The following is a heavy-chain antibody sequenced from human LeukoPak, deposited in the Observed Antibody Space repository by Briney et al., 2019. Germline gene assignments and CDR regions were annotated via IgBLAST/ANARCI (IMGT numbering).Heavy chain of an antibody. J-gene: IGHJ4*02. CDR3: ARASITMIVVVTPDFDY. CDR2: INPSGGST. Sequence: ASVKVSCKASGYTFTKHYMHWVRQALGQGLEWMGIINPSGGSTTYAQKFQGRVTMTRDTSTITVYLELSSLRSEDTAVYYCARASITMIVVVTPDFDYWGQGTQVTVSS. D-gene: IGHD3-22*01. V-gene: IGHV1-46*01. CDR1: GYTFTKHY.